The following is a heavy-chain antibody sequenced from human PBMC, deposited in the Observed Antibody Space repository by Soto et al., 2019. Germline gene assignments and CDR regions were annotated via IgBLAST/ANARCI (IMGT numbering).Heavy chain of an antibody. J-gene: IGHJ4*02. CDR1: GFTFSNDW. CDR3: IKVLTRGVGVPRFYFDS. D-gene: IGHD3-9*01. CDR2: INADGGST. V-gene: IGHV3-74*01. Sequence: GSLRLSCAASGFTFSNDWMHWVRQAPGKGLEWVSRINADGGSTHYADSVRGRFTISRDNAKNTLFLQLNSLRVEDTAIYYCIKVLTRGVGVPRFYFDSWGQGTLVTVSS.